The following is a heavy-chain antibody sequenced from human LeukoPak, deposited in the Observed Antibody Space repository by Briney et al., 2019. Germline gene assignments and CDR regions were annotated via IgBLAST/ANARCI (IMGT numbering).Heavy chain of an antibody. V-gene: IGHV3-21*01. CDR2: ISSSSSYI. Sequence: RGSLRLSCAASGFTFSSYSMNWVRQAPGKGLEWVSSISSSSSYIYYADSVKGRFTISRDNAKNSLYLQMNSLRAEDTAVYYCARDDVKQCMDYWGQGTLVTVSS. CDR1: GFTFSSYS. CDR3: ARDDVKQCMDY. J-gene: IGHJ4*02. D-gene: IGHD6-19*01.